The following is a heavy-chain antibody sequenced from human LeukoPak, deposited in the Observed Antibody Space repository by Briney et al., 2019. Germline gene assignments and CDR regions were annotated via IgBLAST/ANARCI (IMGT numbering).Heavy chain of an antibody. CDR1: GYTFTNCY. CDR2: INPSDGGT. J-gene: IGHJ6*02. CDR3: ARDTRTMTAVTRGQHYYYGLDV. V-gene: IGHV1-46*01. D-gene: IGHD4-17*01. Sequence: ASVKVSCKASGYTFTNCYLHWVRQAPGHGLEWMAIINPSDGGTYYEQKLQGRVTVTRGTSTSTVYMELSSLRSEDTAVYYCARDTRTMTAVTRGQHYYYGLDVWGQGTTVTVSS.